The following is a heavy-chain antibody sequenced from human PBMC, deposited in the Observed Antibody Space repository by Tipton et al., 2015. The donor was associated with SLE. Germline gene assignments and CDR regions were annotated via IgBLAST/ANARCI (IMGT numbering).Heavy chain of an antibody. CDR1: GGTFSSYA. J-gene: IGHJ4*02. CDR2: IIPIFGTA. V-gene: IGHV1-69*01. D-gene: IGHD1-26*01. Sequence: QVQLVQSGAEVKKPGSSVKVSCKASGGTFSSYAISWVRQAPGQGLEWMGGIIPIFGTANDAQKFQGRVTITADESTRTAYMVLSSLRSEDAVVYYCARVRVMVGAVFVSWGQGTLVTVSS. CDR3: ARVRVMVGAVFVS.